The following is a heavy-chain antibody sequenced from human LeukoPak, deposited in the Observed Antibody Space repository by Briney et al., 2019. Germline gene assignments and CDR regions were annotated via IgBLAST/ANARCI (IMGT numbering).Heavy chain of an antibody. CDR3: TRSPAVGTIPGYSPTTNYYYYYYYMDV. J-gene: IGHJ6*03. CDR1: GGTFSSYA. V-gene: IGHV1-69*05. CDR2: IIPIFGRA. Sequence: GASVTVSFKAAGGTFSSYAISWVRQAPGQGLEWMGGIIPIFGRANYAQKFQGRVTITTDESTSTAYMELSSLRSEDTAVYYCTRSPAVGTIPGYSPTTNYYYYYYYMDVWGKGTTVTVSS. D-gene: IGHD6-13*01.